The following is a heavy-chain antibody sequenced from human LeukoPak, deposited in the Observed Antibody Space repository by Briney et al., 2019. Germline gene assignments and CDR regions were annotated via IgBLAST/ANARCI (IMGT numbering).Heavy chain of an antibody. J-gene: IGHJ4*02. Sequence: GGSLRLSCAASGFTFSNVMHWVRQAPGKGLGWVAFIRYDGSNKYYADSVKGRFTISRDNSNNALYLQMNSLRAEDTAEYYCAKDKVLRYFDWLFDLDYWGQGTLVTVSS. V-gene: IGHV3-30*02. CDR2: IRYDGSNK. CDR3: AKDKVLRYFDWLFDLDY. D-gene: IGHD3-9*01. CDR1: GFTFSNV.